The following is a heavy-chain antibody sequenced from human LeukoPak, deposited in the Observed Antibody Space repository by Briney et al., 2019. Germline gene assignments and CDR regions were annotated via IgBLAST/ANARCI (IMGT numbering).Heavy chain of an antibody. D-gene: IGHD3-9*01. CDR2: INSDGSST. V-gene: IGHV3-74*01. Sequence: GGSLRLSCAASGFTFSSYWMHWVRQAPGKGLVWVSRINSDGSSTSYADSVKGRFTISRDNAKNSLSLQMNSLRAEDTAVYYCARDGSYYDILTGYYDYWGQGTLVTVSS. CDR3: ARDGSYYDILTGYYDY. CDR1: GFTFSSYW. J-gene: IGHJ4*02.